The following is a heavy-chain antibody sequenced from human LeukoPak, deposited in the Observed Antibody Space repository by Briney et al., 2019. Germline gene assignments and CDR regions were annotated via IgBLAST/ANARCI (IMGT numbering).Heavy chain of an antibody. CDR3: AKPYNWNYYFDY. CDR2: ISGSGGST. Sequence: GGSLRLSCAASGFTFSSYAMSWVRQAPGKGLEWVSAISGSGGSTYYADSVKGRFTTSRDNSKNTLYLQMNSLRAEDTAVYYCAKPYNWNYYFDYWGQGTLVTVSS. D-gene: IGHD1-7*01. V-gene: IGHV3-23*01. J-gene: IGHJ4*02. CDR1: GFTFSSYA.